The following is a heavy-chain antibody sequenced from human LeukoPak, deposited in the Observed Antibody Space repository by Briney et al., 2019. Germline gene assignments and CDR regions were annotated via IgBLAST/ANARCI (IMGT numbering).Heavy chain of an antibody. Sequence: ASVKVSCKASGYTFTGYYMHWVRQAPGQGLEGMGWINPNSGGTNYAQKFQGRVTMTRDTSISTAYMELSRLRSDDTAVYYCARGPRYYGSGSSYSDYWGQGTLVTVSS. J-gene: IGHJ4*02. V-gene: IGHV1-2*02. CDR2: INPNSGGT. CDR1: GYTFTGYY. CDR3: ARGPRYYGSGSSYSDY. D-gene: IGHD3-10*01.